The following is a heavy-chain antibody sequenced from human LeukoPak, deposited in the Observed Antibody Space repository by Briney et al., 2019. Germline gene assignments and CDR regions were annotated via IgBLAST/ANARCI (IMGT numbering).Heavy chain of an antibody. CDR3: ARVGYYGSGSYYREY. CDR1: GYTSTSYG. Sequence: ASVKVSCKASGYTSTSYGISWVRQAPGQGLEWMGWISAYNGNTNYAQKLQGRVTMTTDTSTSTAYMELRSLRSDDTAVYYCARVGYYGSGSYYREYWGQGTLVTASS. J-gene: IGHJ4*02. CDR2: ISAYNGNT. D-gene: IGHD3-10*01. V-gene: IGHV1-18*04.